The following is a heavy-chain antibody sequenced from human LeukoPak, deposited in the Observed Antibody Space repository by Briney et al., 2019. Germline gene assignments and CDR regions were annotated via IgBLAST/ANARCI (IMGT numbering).Heavy chain of an antibody. CDR1: GYTFTSYY. V-gene: IGHV1-46*01. Sequence: ASVKVSCKASGYTFTSYYMHWVRQAPGQGLEWMGIINPSGGSTSYAQKFQGRVTMTRDTSTSTVYMELSSLRSEDTAVYYCARQLHLGPHRLYSNYGSVGMDVWGQGTTVTVSS. J-gene: IGHJ6*02. D-gene: IGHD4-11*01. CDR3: ARQLHLGPHRLYSNYGSVGMDV. CDR2: INPSGGST.